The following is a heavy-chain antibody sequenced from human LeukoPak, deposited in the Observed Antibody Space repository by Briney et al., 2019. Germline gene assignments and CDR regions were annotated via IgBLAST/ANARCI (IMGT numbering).Heavy chain of an antibody. D-gene: IGHD2-21*02. CDR2: IFYSGSA. CDR3: ARQRSDTSLFDP. Sequence: PSETLSLTCIVSGDSISSTSYYWAWIRQPPGKGLEWIGMIFYSGSAYYTPSLRGRVTLSVDTSRNQFSLNLISVTAADTGVYFCARQRSDTSLFDPWGQGTLVTVSS. J-gene: IGHJ5*02. CDR1: GDSISSTSYY. V-gene: IGHV4-39*01.